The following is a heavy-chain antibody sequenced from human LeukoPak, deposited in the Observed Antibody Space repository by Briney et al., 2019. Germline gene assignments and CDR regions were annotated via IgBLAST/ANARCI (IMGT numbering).Heavy chain of an antibody. CDR2: IRYDGSNK. J-gene: IGHJ4*02. D-gene: IGHD3-22*01. CDR1: GFTFSSYG. Sequence: GGSLRLSCAASGFTFSSYGMHWVRQAPGKGLEWVAFIRYDGSNKYYADSVKGRFTISRDNSKNTLYLQMNSLRAEDTAVYYCANGPYYYDSSGGTDWGQGTLVTVSS. V-gene: IGHV3-30*02. CDR3: ANGPYYYDSSGGTD.